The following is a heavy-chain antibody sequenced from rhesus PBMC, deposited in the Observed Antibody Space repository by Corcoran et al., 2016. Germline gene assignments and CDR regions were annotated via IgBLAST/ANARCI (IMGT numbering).Heavy chain of an antibody. Sequence: QLQLQKSGPGLVKPSETLSLTCAVSGGSIRSSYWSWIREAPGKGLEWIGYIGGISGSTNYSPSLKSRVTLSIDTSKSLPSLKLGAVTASDTAGYYCARHGRYISLEVWGRGVLVTVSS. CDR3: ARHGRYISLEV. V-gene: IGHV4-169*01. CDR2: IGGISGST. CDR1: GGSIRSSY. J-gene: IGHJ5-2*02.